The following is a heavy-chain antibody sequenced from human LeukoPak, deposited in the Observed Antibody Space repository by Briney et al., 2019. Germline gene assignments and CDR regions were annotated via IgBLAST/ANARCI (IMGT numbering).Heavy chain of an antibody. CDR2: IRKKDKSYTT. J-gene: IGHJ4*02. D-gene: IGHD4-17*01. CDR1: GFTFSDYL. V-gene: IGHV3-72*01. CDR3: ARGLYGDYLDY. Sequence: GGSLRLSCAASGFTFSDYLMDWVRQAPGKGLEWVGRIRKKDKSYTTQYAPSVEGRFTISRDDSKNTLYLQMNSLRAEDTAVYYCARGLYGDYLDYWGQGTLVTVSS.